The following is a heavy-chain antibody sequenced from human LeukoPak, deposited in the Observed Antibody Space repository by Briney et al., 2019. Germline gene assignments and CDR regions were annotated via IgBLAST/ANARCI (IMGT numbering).Heavy chain of an antibody. J-gene: IGHJ1*01. D-gene: IGHD2-2*01. V-gene: IGHV3-7*01. CDR1: GFTFSSYW. CDR2: IKQDGSEK. CDR3: AREGWAFRYCSSTSCYAEYFQH. Sequence: GGSLRLSCAASGFTFSSYWMSWVRQAPGKGLEWVANIKQDGSEKYYVDSVKGRFTISRDNAKNSLYLQMNSLRAEDTAVYYCAREGWAFRYCSSTSCYAEYFQHWGQGTLVTVSS.